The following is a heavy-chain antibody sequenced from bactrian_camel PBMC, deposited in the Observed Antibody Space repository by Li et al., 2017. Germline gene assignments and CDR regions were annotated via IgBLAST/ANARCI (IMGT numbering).Heavy chain of an antibody. CDR2: IYAGDGRT. V-gene: IGHV3S1*01. D-gene: IGHD3*01. CDR1: GNTASSPQC. Sequence: VQLVESGGDSVQAGGSLTLSCKAPGNTASSPQCMAWFRQAPGKAREGIAAIYAGDGRTYYAVSVRGRFTVSRNNAKNTLYLRMNNLNLRTPPCTTARQMSCTVQVMMNAAVPSTRKRITTGARGPRSP. CDR3: RQMSCTVQVMMNAAVPSTRKRITT. J-gene: IGHJ4*01.